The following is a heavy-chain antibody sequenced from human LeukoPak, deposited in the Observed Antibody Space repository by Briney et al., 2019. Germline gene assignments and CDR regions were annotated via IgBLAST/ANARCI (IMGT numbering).Heavy chain of an antibody. D-gene: IGHD2-2*02. J-gene: IGHJ6*02. CDR2: ISGSGGST. CDR3: AKARPLVVVPAAIEPDYYYYGMDV. V-gene: IGHV3-23*01. CDR1: GFTFSSYA. Sequence: GGSLRLSCAASGFTFSSYAMSWVRQAPGKGLEWVSAISGSGGSTYYADSVKGRFTISRDNSKNTLYLQMNSLRAEDTAVYYCAKARPLVVVPAAIEPDYYYYGMDVWGQGTTVTVSS.